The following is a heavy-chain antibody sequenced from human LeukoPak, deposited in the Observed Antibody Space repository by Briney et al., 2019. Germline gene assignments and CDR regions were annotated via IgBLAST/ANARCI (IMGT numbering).Heavy chain of an antibody. V-gene: IGHV3-21*06. CDR1: GFTFSSYS. D-gene: IGHD3-10*01. Sequence: GRSLRLSCAASGFTFSSYSMIWVRQAPGKGLEWVSSMSDRSNYIKYAESVRGRSTMSRDNAKNSVYLQMNSLRAEDTAMYFCARIRISMIRGVIYNYYNGMDVWGKGTTVTVSS. CDR2: MSDRSNYI. J-gene: IGHJ6*04. CDR3: ARIRISMIRGVIYNYYNGMDV.